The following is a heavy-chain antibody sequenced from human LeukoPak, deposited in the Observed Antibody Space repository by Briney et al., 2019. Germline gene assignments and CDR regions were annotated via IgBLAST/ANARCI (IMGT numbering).Heavy chain of an antibody. D-gene: IGHD6-6*01. CDR3: AREGIAARLVGGWFDP. J-gene: IGHJ5*02. V-gene: IGHV3-21*01. CDR1: GFTFSSYS. Sequence: GPLRLSCAASGFTFSSYSMNWVRQAPGKGLEWVSSISSSSSYIYYADSVKGRFTISRDNAKNSLYLQMNSLRAEDTAVYYCAREGIAARLVGGWFDPWGQGTLVTVSS. CDR2: ISSSSSYI.